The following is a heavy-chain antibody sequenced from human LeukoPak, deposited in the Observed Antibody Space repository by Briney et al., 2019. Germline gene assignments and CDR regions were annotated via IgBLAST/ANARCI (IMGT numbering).Heavy chain of an antibody. V-gene: IGHV3-48*04. J-gene: IGHJ6*04. CDR2: ISSSGSTI. D-gene: IGHD3-10*02. Sequence: PGGSLRLSCAASGFTFSNYGMNWVRQAPGKGLEWVSYISSSGSTIYYADSVKGRFTISRDNAKNSLYLQMNSLRAEDTAVCYCAELGITMIGGVWGKGTTVTISS. CDR3: AELGITMIGGV. CDR1: GFTFSNYG.